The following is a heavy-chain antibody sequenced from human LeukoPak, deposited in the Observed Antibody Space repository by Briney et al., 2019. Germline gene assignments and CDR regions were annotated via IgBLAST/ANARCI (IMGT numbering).Heavy chain of an antibody. CDR2: ISSNGGST. CDR3: ARAPQGFGYYYYYMDV. CDR1: GFTFSSYA. D-gene: IGHD3-10*01. J-gene: IGHJ6*03. Sequence: GESLRLSCAASGFTFSSYAMHWVRQAPGKGLEYVSAISSNGGSTYYANSVKGRFTISRDNSKNTLYLQMGSLRAEDMAVYYCARAPQGFGYYYYYMDVWGKGTTVTVSS. V-gene: IGHV3-64*01.